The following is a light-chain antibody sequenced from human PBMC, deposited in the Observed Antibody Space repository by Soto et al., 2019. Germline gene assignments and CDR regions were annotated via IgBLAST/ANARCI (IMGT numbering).Light chain of an antibody. CDR3: HQYGSSPTT. J-gene: IGKJ1*01. Sequence: EIVLTQSPDTLSLSPGERATLSCRASQSVSSNYLIWYQQKPGQAPRPLIYGASSRVPGIPDRFSGSGSGTDFTLTIRRLEPEDFAVYYCHQYGSSPTTLGQGTKVDI. CDR1: QSVSSNY. V-gene: IGKV3-20*01. CDR2: GAS.